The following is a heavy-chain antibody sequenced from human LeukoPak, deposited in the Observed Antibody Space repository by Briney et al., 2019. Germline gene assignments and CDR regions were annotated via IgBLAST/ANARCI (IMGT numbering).Heavy chain of an antibody. CDR2: IYHSGST. CDR1: GYSISSGYY. V-gene: IGHV4-38-2*02. D-gene: IGHD6-6*01. Sequence: SETLFLTCTVSGYSISSGYYWGWIRQPPGKGLEWIGSIYHSGSTYYNPSLKSRVTISVDTSKNQFSLKLSSVTAADTAVYYCARGIAARGKPNWFDPWGQGTLVTVSS. J-gene: IGHJ5*02. CDR3: ARGIAARGKPNWFDP.